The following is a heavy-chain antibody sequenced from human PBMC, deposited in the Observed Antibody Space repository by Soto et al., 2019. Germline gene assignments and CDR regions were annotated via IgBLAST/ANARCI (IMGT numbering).Heavy chain of an antibody. CDR1: GGSISSGSSY. Sequence: QVQLQESGPGLVKPSQTLSLTCTVSGGSISSGSSYWSWIRQYPGKGLEWIGYIYYSGSTYYNPSLKSRVTISVDTSANQFSLKLSSVTAADTAVYYCARGYCSGGSCYGGAYWGQGTLVTVSS. CDR2: IYYSGST. J-gene: IGHJ4*02. D-gene: IGHD2-15*01. CDR3: ARGYCSGGSCYGGAY. V-gene: IGHV4-31*03.